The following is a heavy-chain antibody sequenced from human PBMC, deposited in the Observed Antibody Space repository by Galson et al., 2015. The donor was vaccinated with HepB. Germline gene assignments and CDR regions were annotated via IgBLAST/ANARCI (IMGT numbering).Heavy chain of an antibody. Sequence: SLRLSCAASGFTFSSYSMNWVRQAPGKGLEWVSYISSSSSTIYYADSVKGRFTISRDNAKNSLYLQMNSLRAEDTAVYYCASLIAVAGYPGTGDYWGQGTLVTVSS. CDR2: ISSSSSTI. CDR3: ASLIAVAGYPGTGDY. V-gene: IGHV3-48*01. CDR1: GFTFSSYS. D-gene: IGHD6-19*01. J-gene: IGHJ4*02.